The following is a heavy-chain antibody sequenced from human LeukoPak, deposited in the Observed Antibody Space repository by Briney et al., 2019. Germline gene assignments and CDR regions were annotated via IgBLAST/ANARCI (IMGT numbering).Heavy chain of an antibody. D-gene: IGHD3-22*01. J-gene: IGHJ4*02. CDR1: GGSFSGYY. Sequence: SETLSPTCAVYGGSFSGYYWSWIRQPPGKGLEWIGEINHSGSTNYNPSLKSRVTISVDTSKNQFSLKLSSVTAADTAVYYCARVGSDGSLDYWGQGTLVTVSS. CDR3: ARVGSDGSLDY. V-gene: IGHV4-34*01. CDR2: INHSGST.